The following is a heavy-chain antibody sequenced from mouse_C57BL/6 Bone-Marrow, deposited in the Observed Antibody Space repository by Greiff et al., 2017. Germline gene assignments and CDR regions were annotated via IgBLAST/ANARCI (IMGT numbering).Heavy chain of an antibody. J-gene: IGHJ4*01. CDR1: GFSLTSYG. Sequence: LQESGPGLVQPSQSLSITCTVSGFSLTSYGVHWVRQSPGKGLEWLGVIWSGGSTDYNAAFISRLSISKDNSKSQVFFKMNSLQADDTAIYYCASAPSVRLLPFYAMDYWGQGTSVTVSS. V-gene: IGHV2-2*01. CDR3: ASAPSVRLLPFYAMDY. D-gene: IGHD2-3*01. CDR2: IWSGGST.